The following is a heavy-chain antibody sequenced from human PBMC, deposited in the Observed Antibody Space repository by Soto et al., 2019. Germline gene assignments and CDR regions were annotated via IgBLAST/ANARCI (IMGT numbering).Heavy chain of an antibody. CDR3: ARGLRFFPFDY. CDR1: GGSISSYY. D-gene: IGHD3-3*01. J-gene: IGHJ4*02. V-gene: IGHV4-59*08. CDR2: IYYSGST. Sequence: TSETLSLTCTVSGGSISSYYWSWIRQPPGKGLEWIGYIYYSGSTNYNPSLKSRVTISVDTSKNQFSLKLSSVTAADTAVYYCARGLRFFPFDYWGQGTLVTVSS.